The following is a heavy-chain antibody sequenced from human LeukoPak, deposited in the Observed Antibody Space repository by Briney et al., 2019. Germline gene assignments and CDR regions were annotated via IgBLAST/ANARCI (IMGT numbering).Heavy chain of an antibody. J-gene: IGHJ4*02. D-gene: IGHD5-24*01. CDR1: GYSFTSYW. Sequence: GESLKISCKTSGYSFTSYWIAWVRQIPGKGLEWVGIINPADSDTRYSLSLQGQATISADRSSSTAYLQWSSLKASDTAIYYCARGEGGYNYAFWGQGTLVSVSS. CDR2: INPADSDT. V-gene: IGHV5-51*01. CDR3: ARGEGGYNYAF.